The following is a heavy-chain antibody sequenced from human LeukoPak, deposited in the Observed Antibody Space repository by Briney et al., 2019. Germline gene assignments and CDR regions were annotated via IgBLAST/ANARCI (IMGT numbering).Heavy chain of an antibody. Sequence: GGSLRLSCAAPGFTFSSYAMSWVRQAPGKGLGWVSAISGSGGSTYYADSVKGRFTISRDNSKNTLYLQMNSLRAEDTAVYYCAKLVDIVVVPAASHFDYWGQGTLVTVSS. V-gene: IGHV3-23*01. CDR2: ISGSGGST. CDR3: AKLVDIVVVPAASHFDY. J-gene: IGHJ4*02. D-gene: IGHD2-2*01. CDR1: GFTFSSYA.